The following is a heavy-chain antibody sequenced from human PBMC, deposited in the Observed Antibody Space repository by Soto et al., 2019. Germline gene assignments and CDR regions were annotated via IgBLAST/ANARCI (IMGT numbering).Heavy chain of an antibody. CDR2: INPSGCYT. J-gene: IGHJ1*01. D-gene: IGHD2-21*01. CDR1: GYTFTRYY. V-gene: IGHV1-46*03. CDR3: ASGWGIVVVSAMYSY. Sequence: ASVKVSCKASGYTFTRYYMNWVRQAPGQGLEWLGIINPSGCYTTYAQRFLGRVTMTSATSTSPVHMELGSLTSEDTAVYYCASGWGIVVVSAMYSYCGRGTLVTVYS.